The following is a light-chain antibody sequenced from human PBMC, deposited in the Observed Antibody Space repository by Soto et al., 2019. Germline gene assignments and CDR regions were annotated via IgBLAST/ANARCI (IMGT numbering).Light chain of an antibody. J-gene: IGKJ1*01. CDR2: GAS. V-gene: IGKV3-20*01. CDR3: QQSGSSPT. CDR1: QSVSSN. Sequence: EIVMTQSPATLSVSPGERAALTCRASQSVSSNLAWYQQKPGQAPRLLIYGASSRAGGIPDRLSGSWSGTDFTLTISRMEPEDFAVYYCQQSGSSPTFGQGTKVDI.